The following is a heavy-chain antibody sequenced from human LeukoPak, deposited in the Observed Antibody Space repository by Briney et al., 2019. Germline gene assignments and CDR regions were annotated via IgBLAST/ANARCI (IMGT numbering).Heavy chain of an antibody. CDR1: GFTFSTYK. CDR2: ISHTSHYI. J-gene: IGHJ2*01. V-gene: IGHV3-21*01. CDR3: ARVNYYDSRGYAVFHFDL. D-gene: IGHD3-22*01. Sequence: GGSLRLSCAGSGFTFSTYKMSWVRQAPGKGLEWVSSISHTSHYIYYADSVKGRFTISRDNAYNSLYLQMNSLRAEDTAVYYCARVNYYDSRGYAVFHFDLWGRGTLVTVSS.